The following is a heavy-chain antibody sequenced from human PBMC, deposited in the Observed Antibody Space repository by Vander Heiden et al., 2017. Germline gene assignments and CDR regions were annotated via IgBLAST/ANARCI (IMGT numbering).Heavy chain of an antibody. J-gene: IGHJ6*02. V-gene: IGHV3-9*01. D-gene: IGHD3-3*01. CDR3: AKVNDVWSGGGMDV. Sequence: MELVESGGGVAKPGRSLRLSCGASGFTFEAYAMPWGRQVPGKGLEWVSGISWNSAVVGYADSVKGRFTVSRDNAKSSLYLEMNSLRVEDTALYFCAKVNDVWSGGGMDVWGQGTTFIVSS. CDR2: ISWNSAVV. CDR1: GFTFEAYA.